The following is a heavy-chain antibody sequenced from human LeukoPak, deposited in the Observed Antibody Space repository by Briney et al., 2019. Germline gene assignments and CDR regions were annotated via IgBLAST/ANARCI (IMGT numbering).Heavy chain of an antibody. V-gene: IGHV3-23*01. CDR2: ISGSGGST. CDR3: AKAPYCSSTSCYLLGYYYYGMDV. D-gene: IGHD2-2*01. CDR1: GFTFSSYA. Sequence: PGGSLRLSCAASGFTFSSYAMSWVRQAPGKGLEWVSAISGSGGSTYYADSVKGRFTISRDNSKNTLYLQMNSLRAEDTAVYYCAKAPYCSSTSCYLLGYYYYGMDVWGQGTTVTVSS. J-gene: IGHJ6*02.